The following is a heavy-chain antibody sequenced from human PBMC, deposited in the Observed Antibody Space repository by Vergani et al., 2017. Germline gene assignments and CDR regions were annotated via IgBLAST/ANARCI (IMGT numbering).Heavy chain of an antibody. CDR3: ASIARAPTRRNPPPDY. V-gene: IGHV4-34*01. D-gene: IGHD3-16*02. J-gene: IGHJ4*02. Sequence: QVQLQEWGAGLLKTSETLSLTCGVSGGSFSDYYWSLIRQAPGMGLEWIGEVNHGGSTNYNPSLKRRVSISVDTSKNQFSLQLTSVTAADSALYFCASIARAPTRRNPPPDYWGQGILVTVSS. CDR1: GGSFSDYY. CDR2: VNHGGST.